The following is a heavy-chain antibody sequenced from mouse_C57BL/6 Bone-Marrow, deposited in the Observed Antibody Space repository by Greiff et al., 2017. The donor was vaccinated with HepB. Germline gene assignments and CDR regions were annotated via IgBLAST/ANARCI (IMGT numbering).Heavy chain of an antibody. V-gene: IGHV5-15*01. J-gene: IGHJ1*03. CDR2: ISNLAYSI. CDR1: GFTFSDYG. Sequence: EVKLMESGGGLVQPGGSLKLSCAASGFTFSDYGMAWVRQAPRKGPEWVAFISNLAYSIYYADTVTGRFTISRENAKNTLYLEMSSLRSEDTAMYYCERKGDYYGSSYWYFDVWGTGTTVTVSS. D-gene: IGHD1-1*01. CDR3: ERKGDYYGSSYWYFDV.